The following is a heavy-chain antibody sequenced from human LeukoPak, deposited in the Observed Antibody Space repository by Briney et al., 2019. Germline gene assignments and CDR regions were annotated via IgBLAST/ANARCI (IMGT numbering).Heavy chain of an antibody. CDR1: GGSFSGYY. J-gene: IGHJ1*01. Sequence: SETLSLTCAVYGGSFSGYYWSWIRQPAGKGLEWIGRIYTSGSTNYNPSLKSRVTMSVDTSKNQFSLKLSSVTAADTAVYYCARAGIAAAGYTYFQHWGQGTLVTVSS. D-gene: IGHD6-13*01. CDR3: ARAGIAAAGYTYFQH. V-gene: IGHV4-59*10. CDR2: IYTSGST.